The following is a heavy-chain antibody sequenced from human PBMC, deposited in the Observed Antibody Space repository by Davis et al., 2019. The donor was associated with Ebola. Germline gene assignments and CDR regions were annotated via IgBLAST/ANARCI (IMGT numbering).Heavy chain of an antibody. D-gene: IGHD1-7*01. CDR3: ATGRKTTLGLYYFAY. V-gene: IGHV1-69*06. CDR1: GGTFSSYT. J-gene: IGHJ4*02. Sequence: AASVKVSCKASGGTFSSYTISWVRQAPGHGLEWMGAIIPIFDTTNYAQKFQGRVTITADKSTTTAYMELSSLRSEDTAVYYCATGRKTTLGLYYFAYWGQGTVVTVSS. CDR2: IIPIFDTT.